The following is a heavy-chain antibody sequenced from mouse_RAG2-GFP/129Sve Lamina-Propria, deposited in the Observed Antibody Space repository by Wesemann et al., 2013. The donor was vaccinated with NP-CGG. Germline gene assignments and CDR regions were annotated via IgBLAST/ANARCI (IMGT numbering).Heavy chain of an antibody. J-gene: IGHJ3*01. CDR1: GFTFSSYA. CDR2: INSNGGST. CDR3: ARHYDGYFAY. D-gene: IGHD2-3*01. V-gene: IGHV5-6-2*01. Sequence: DVKLVESGEGLVKPGGSLKLSCAASGFTFSSYAMSWVRQTPEKRLEWVAAINSNGGSTYYPDTVKDRFTISRDNAKNTLYLQMSSLRSEDTALYYCARHYDGYFAYWGQGTLVTVSA.